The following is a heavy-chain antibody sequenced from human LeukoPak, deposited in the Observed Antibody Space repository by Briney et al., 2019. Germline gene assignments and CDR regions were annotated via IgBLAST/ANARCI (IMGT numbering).Heavy chain of an antibody. Sequence: ASVKVSCKASGYTFISYYMHWVQQAPGQGLEWMGIINPSGGSTRYAQKLQGRVTMTTDTSTSTAYMELRSLRSDDTAVYYCARGERWLQFFLDAFDIWGQGTMVTVSS. CDR2: INPSGGST. J-gene: IGHJ3*02. CDR1: GYTFISYY. D-gene: IGHD5-24*01. CDR3: ARGERWLQFFLDAFDI. V-gene: IGHV1-46*01.